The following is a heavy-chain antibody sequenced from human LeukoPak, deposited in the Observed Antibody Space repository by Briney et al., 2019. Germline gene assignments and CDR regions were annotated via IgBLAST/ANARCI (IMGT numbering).Heavy chain of an antibody. CDR3: AREGEQWLVLFDY. CDR2: INSDGSST. Sequence: GGSLRLSCAASGFTFSSYWMHWVRQAPGKGLVWVSRINSDGSSTSYADSVKGRFTISRDNAKNTLYLQMNSLRAEDTAVYYCAREGEQWLVLFDYWGQGTLDTVSS. D-gene: IGHD6-19*01. V-gene: IGHV3-74*01. CDR1: GFTFSSYW. J-gene: IGHJ4*02.